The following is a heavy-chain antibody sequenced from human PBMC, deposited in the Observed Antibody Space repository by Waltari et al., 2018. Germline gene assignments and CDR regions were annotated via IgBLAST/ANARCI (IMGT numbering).Heavy chain of an antibody. CDR2: IYHSGRT. CDR1: GYSISSGYY. V-gene: IGHV4-38-2*01. CDR3: ASWSSGVFDY. Sequence: QVQLQESGPGLVKPSETLSLTCAVSGYSISSGYYWGWIRQPPGKGLEWIGSIYHSGRTYYSPALKSRVTISVDTSRNQFSLKLSSVTAADTAVYYCASWSSGVFDYWGQGTLVTVSS. J-gene: IGHJ4*02. D-gene: IGHD1-26*01.